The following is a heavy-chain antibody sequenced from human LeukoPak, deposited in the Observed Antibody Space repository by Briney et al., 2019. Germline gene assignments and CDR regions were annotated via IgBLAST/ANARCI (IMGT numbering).Heavy chain of an antibody. CDR1: GYTFTGYY. CDR3: AREGNTAMVTYYYYYMDV. J-gene: IGHJ6*03. D-gene: IGHD5-18*01. CDR2: INPNSGGT. Sequence: ASVKVSCKASGYTFTGYYMHWVRQAPGQGLEWMGWINPNSGGTNYAQKFQGRVTMTRDTSISTAYMELSRLRSDDTAVYYCAREGNTAMVTYYYYYMDVWGKGTTVTVSS. V-gene: IGHV1-2*02.